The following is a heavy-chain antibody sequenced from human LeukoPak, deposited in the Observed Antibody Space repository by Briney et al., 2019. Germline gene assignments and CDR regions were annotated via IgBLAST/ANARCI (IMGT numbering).Heavy chain of an antibody. D-gene: IGHD2-2*02. V-gene: IGHV4-34*01. CDR1: GGSFSGYY. Sequence: SETLSLTCAVYGGSFSGYYWSWIRQPPGKGLEWIGEINTSGSTNYNPSLKSRVTISVDTSKNQFSLKLSSVTAADTAVYYCARGGCSSTSCYSLSYYFDYWGQGTLVTVSS. CDR3: ARGGCSSTSCYSLSYYFDY. CDR2: INTSGST. J-gene: IGHJ4*02.